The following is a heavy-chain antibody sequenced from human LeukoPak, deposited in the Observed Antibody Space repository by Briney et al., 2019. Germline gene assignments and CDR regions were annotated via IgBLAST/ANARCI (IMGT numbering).Heavy chain of an antibody. V-gene: IGHV4-59*01. CDR2: IYYSGST. CDR3: AREGLSQHAFDI. Sequence: SETLSLTCTVSGGSISSYYWSWIRQPPGKGLEWIGYIYYSGSTNYNPSLKSRVTISVDTSKNQFSLKLSSVTAADTAVYYCAREGLSQHAFDIWAKGQWSPSLQ. J-gene: IGHJ3*02. CDR1: GGSISSYY.